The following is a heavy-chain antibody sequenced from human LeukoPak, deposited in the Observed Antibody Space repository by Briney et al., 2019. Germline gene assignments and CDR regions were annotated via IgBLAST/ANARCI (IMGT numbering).Heavy chain of an antibody. J-gene: IGHJ4*02. CDR3: AKDKGEWWWTEIFDY. V-gene: IGHV3-23*01. CDR2: ISGSGGST. Sequence: PGGSLRLSCAASGFTLSSYAMSWVRQAPGKGLEWVSAISGSGGSTYYADSVKGRFTISRDNSKNTLYLQMNSLRAEDTAVYYCAKDKGEWWWTEIFDYWGQGTLVTVSS. CDR1: GFTLSSYA. D-gene: IGHD2-21*01.